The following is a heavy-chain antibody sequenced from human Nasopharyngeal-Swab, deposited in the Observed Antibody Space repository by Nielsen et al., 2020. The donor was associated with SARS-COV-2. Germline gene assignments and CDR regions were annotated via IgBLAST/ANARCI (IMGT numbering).Heavy chain of an antibody. Sequence: WIRQPPGKGLEWIGEINHSGSTNYNPSLKSRVTISVDTSKNQFSLKLSSVTAADTAVYYCARGNRGYSGETNRFDPWGQGTLVTVSS. V-gene: IGHV4-34*01. CDR2: INHSGST. J-gene: IGHJ5*02. D-gene: IGHD5-12*01. CDR3: ARGNRGYSGETNRFDP.